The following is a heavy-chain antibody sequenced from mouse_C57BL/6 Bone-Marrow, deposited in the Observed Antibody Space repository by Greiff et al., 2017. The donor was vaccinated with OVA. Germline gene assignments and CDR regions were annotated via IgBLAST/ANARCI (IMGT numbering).Heavy chain of an antibody. J-gene: IGHJ4*01. V-gene: IGHV1-50*01. Sequence: QVQLQQPGAELVKPGASVKLSCKASGYTFTSYWMQWVKQRPGQGLEWIGEIDPSDSYTNYNQKFKGKATLTVDTSSSTAYMQLSSLTSEDSAVYDCARLGRGVAMEYWGQGTLVTVSS. CDR1: GYTFTSYW. CDR2: IDPSDSYT. D-gene: IGHD4-1*01. CDR3: ARLGRGVAMEY.